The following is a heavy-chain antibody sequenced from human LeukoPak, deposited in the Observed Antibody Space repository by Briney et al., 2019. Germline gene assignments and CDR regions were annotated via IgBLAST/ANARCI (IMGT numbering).Heavy chain of an antibody. V-gene: IGHV4-61*02. J-gene: IGHJ4*02. CDR3: ARGRIHSSGYYYY. Sequence: PSETLSLTCTVSGGSISSGSYYWSWIRQPAGKGLEWIGRIYTSGSTNYNPSLKSRVTISVDTSKNQFSLKLSSVTAADTAVYYCARGRIHSSGYYYYWGQGTLVTVSS. D-gene: IGHD3-22*01. CDR2: IYTSGST. CDR1: GGSISSGSYY.